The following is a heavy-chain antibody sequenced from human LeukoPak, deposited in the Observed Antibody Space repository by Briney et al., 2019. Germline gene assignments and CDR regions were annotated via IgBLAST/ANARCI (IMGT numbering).Heavy chain of an antibody. J-gene: IGHJ4*02. CDR1: GFTFSSYA. CDR3: AKARAGDITAAFNY. CDR2: ITSGANT. V-gene: IGHV3-23*01. D-gene: IGHD6-13*01. Sequence: GGSPRLSCAASGFTFSSYAMSWVRQAPGKGLEWVSGITSGANTYYADSVKGRFTISRDNSENTLNLQMNSLRAEDTAIYYCAKARAGDITAAFNYWGQGTLVTVSS.